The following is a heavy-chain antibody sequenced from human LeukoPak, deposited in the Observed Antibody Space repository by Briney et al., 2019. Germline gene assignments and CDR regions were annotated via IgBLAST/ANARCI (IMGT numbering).Heavy chain of an antibody. CDR1: GFTFSSYA. CDR3: TSGSSWFNIYYMDV. D-gene: IGHD6-13*01. Sequence: GGSLRLSCAASGFTFSSYAMSWVRQAPGKGLEWVSAISGSGGSTYYADSVKGRFTISRDNSKNTLYLQMNSLRAEDTAVYYCTSGSSWFNIYYMDVWGKGTTVTVSS. J-gene: IGHJ6*03. V-gene: IGHV3-23*01. CDR2: ISGSGGST.